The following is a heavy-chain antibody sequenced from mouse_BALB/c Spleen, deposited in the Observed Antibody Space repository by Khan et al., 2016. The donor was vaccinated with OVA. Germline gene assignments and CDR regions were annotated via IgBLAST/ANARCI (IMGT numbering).Heavy chain of an antibody. J-gene: IGHJ4*01. V-gene: IGHV9-4*02. CDR3: ARGGAAYYRNDGGAMDY. Sequence: QIQLVQSGPELKKPGETVRISCKASGYTFTTAGMQWVQKMPGKGLKWIGWINTHSGVPKYAEDFKGRFAFSLETSASTAYLQITNLENEDTATYFGARGGAAYYRNDGGAMDYWGQGTSVTVSS. CDR1: GYTFTTAG. CDR2: INTHSGVP. D-gene: IGHD2-14*01.